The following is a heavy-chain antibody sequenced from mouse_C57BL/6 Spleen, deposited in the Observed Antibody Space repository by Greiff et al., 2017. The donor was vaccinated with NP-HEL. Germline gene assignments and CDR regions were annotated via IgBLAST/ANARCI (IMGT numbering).Heavy chain of an antibody. V-gene: IGHV1-69*01. CDR2: IDPSDSYT. CDR3: ARGGDENPDY. Sequence: VQLQQPGAELVMPGASVKLSCKASGYTFTSYWMHWVKQRPGQGLEWIGEIDPSDSYTNYNQKFKGKSTLTVDKSSSTAYMQLSSLTSEDSAVYYCARGGDENPDYWGQGTTLTVSS. D-gene: IGHD3-3*01. J-gene: IGHJ2*01. CDR1: GYTFTSYW.